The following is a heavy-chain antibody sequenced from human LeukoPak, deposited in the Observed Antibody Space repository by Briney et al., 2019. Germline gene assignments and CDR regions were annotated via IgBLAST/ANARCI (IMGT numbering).Heavy chain of an antibody. D-gene: IGHD1-26*01. Sequence: ASVRVSCKAFGYSCSTTYINWVRQAPGQGLEWMGRISAYNGGTAYTQKFQGRVTMTTDSSTTTAYLHLASLRSDDTAVYYCARGGTYYPCIDYWGQGTLATVSS. CDR1: GYSCSTTY. CDR3: ARGGTYYPCIDY. CDR2: ISAYNGGT. V-gene: IGHV1-18*01. J-gene: IGHJ4*01.